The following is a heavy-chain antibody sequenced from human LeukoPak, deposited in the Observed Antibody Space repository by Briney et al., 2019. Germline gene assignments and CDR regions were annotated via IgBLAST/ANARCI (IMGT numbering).Heavy chain of an antibody. J-gene: IGHJ4*02. CDR2: IFYSGNL. D-gene: IGHD4-17*01. CDR3: ARVRGDYGDYSFDY. V-gene: IGHV4-59*12. CDR1: GDSLSSYY. Sequence: SETLSLTCSVSGDSLSSYYWSWIRQPPGKTLEWIGYIFYSGNLKYNPSLKSRVTMSRDTSKNQFSLKLSSVTAADTAVYYCARVRGDYGDYSFDYWGQGTLVTVSS.